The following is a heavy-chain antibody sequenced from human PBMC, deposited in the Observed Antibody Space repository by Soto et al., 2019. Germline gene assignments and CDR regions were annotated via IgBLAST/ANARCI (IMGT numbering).Heavy chain of an antibody. V-gene: IGHV3-30-3*01. Sequence: PGGSLRLSCAASGFTFSSYAMHWVRQAPGKGLEWVAVISYDGSNKYYADSVKGRFTISRDNSKNTLYLQMNSLRAEDTAVYYCASGDSSSWYHAQAAFDYWGQGTLVTVSS. CDR3: ASGDSSSWYHAQAAFDY. J-gene: IGHJ4*02. CDR1: GFTFSSYA. D-gene: IGHD6-13*01. CDR2: ISYDGSNK.